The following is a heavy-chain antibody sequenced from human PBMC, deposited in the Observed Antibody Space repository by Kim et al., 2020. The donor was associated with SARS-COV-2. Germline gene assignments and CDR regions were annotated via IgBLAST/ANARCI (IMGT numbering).Heavy chain of an antibody. CDR2: IKTDGSTT. Sequence: GGSLRLSCAASGFTFSNFYLHWVRQAPGKGLVWVARIKTDGSTTTYADSVKGRFTISRDNAKNTVYLQMNSLRVEDTAFYYCVRAFYYKSGMYYFDFWGQGTLVTVSS. J-gene: IGHJ4*02. D-gene: IGHD1-26*01. CDR3: VRAFYYKSGMYYFDF. CDR1: GFTFSNFY. V-gene: IGHV3-74*03.